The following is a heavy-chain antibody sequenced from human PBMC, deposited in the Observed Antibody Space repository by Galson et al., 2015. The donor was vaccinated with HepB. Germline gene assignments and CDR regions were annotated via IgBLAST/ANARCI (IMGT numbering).Heavy chain of an antibody. CDR3: ARGLSIFDSRGYRNDY. CDR2: ILYDGSNK. Sequence: SLRLCCAASGFTFSNYAMHWVRQAPGKGLEWMAFILYDGSNKYYADSLKGQFSISRDNSKNTLYLQMNSLRAEDTAVYYCARGLSIFDSRGYRNDYWGQGTLVTVSS. J-gene: IGHJ4*02. V-gene: IGHV3-30-3*01. CDR1: GFTFSNYA. D-gene: IGHD3-22*01.